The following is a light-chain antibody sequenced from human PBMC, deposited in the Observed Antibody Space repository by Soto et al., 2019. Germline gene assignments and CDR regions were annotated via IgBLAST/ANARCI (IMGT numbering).Light chain of an antibody. CDR1: SSNIGNNY. Sequence: QSVLTQPPSVSAAPGQQVTISCSGSSSNIGNNYVSWYQHLPGTAPKLLIYDNNKRPSGIPDRFSDSKSGTSATLGITGLQTGDEADYYCATWDSSQSVVVFGGGTKLTVL. CDR3: ATWDSSQSVVV. V-gene: IGLV1-51*01. J-gene: IGLJ3*02. CDR2: DNN.